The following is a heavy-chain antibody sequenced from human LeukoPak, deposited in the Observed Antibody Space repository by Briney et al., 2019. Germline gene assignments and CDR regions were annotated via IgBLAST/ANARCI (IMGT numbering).Heavy chain of an antibody. V-gene: IGHV3-21*01. CDR3: GRVRCSGGSCYPYYFYGMDV. CDR2: ISSSSSYI. Sequence: KPGGSLRLSCAASGFTFISYSMNWVRQGQGRGLECVSSISSSSSYIYYADSVKGRFTISRDNAKNSLCLQMNSLRAEDTAVYYCGRVRCSGGSCYPYYFYGMDVWGQGTTVTVSS. CDR1: GFTFISYS. J-gene: IGHJ6*02. D-gene: IGHD2-15*01.